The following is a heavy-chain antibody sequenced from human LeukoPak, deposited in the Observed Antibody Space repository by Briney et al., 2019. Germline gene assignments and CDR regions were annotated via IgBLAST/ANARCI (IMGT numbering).Heavy chain of an antibody. CDR3: ARGVGYADYPFDY. CDR2: IYAGGTT. Sequence: GGSLRLSCAASGFTVSSNYMSWVRQAPGKGLEWVSVIYAGGTTYYAGSVKGRFTISRDISKNTLYLQMNNLRAEDTAVYYCARGVGYADYPFDYWGQGTLVTVSA. V-gene: IGHV3-66*01. J-gene: IGHJ4*02. CDR1: GFTVSSNY. D-gene: IGHD4-17*01.